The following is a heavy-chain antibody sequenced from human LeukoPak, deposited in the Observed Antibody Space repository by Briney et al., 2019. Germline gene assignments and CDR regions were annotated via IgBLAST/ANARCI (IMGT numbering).Heavy chain of an antibody. CDR2: IIPIFGTA. V-gene: IGHV1-69*13. J-gene: IGHJ6*03. CDR3: ATRGIGPDIILSNYYYMDV. D-gene: IGHD3-10*01. Sequence: SVKVSCKASGSTFSSYAISWVRQAPGQGLEWMGGIIPIFGTANYAQKFQGRVTITADESTSTAYMELSSLRSEDTAVYYCATRGIGPDIILSNYYYMDVWGKGTTVTISS. CDR1: GSTFSSYA.